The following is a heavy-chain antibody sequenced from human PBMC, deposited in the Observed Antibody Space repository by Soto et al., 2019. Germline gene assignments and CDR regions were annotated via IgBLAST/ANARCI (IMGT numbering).Heavy chain of an antibody. Sequence: EVQLVESGGGLVKPGGSLRLSCAASGFTFSSYSMNWVRQAPGKGLEWVSSISSSSSYIYYAESVKGRFTISRDNAKNSLYLQMNSLRAEDTAVYYCARGTPYYYDSTRGHYFDYWGQGTLVTVSS. V-gene: IGHV3-21*01. CDR3: ARGTPYYYDSTRGHYFDY. J-gene: IGHJ4*02. D-gene: IGHD3-22*01. CDR2: ISSSSSYI. CDR1: GFTFSSYS.